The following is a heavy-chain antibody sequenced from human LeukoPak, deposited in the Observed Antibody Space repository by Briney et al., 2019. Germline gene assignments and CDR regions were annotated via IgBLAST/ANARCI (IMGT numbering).Heavy chain of an antibody. CDR2: IYPSDSDT. V-gene: IGHV5-51*01. CDR1: GYSFTTYW. Sequence: PGWSLRLSCEGSGYSFTTYWLGSVRQMPGKGLEWMGIIYPSDSDTRYSPSFQGQVTISADKSIHTAYLQWSSLKASDSGMYYCARGSDCSSTSCYTWFDDWGQGTLVTVS. J-gene: IGHJ5*02. D-gene: IGHD2-2*02. CDR3: ARGSDCSSTSCYTWFDD.